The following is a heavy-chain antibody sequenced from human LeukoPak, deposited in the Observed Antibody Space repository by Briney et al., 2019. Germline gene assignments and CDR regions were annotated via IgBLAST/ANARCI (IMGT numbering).Heavy chain of an antibody. CDR1: GYTFTSYA. J-gene: IGHJ4*02. D-gene: IGHD1-7*01. CDR2: INTNTGNP. Sequence: ASVKVSCKASGYTFTSYAMNWVRQAPGQGLEWMGWINTNTGNPTYAQGFTGRFVFPLDTSVSAAYLQMNSLKTEDTAVYYCTASELGVDYWGQGTLVTVSS. V-gene: IGHV7-4-1*02. CDR3: TASELGVDY.